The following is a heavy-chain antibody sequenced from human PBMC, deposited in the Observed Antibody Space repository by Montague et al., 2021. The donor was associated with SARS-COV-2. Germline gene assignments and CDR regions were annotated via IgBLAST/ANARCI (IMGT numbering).Heavy chain of an antibody. CDR2: INHSGST. Sequence: SETLSLTCAVYGGSFSGYYWSWIRQPPGKGLEWIGEINHSGSTNYNPSLKSRVTISVDTSKNQFSLKLSSVTAADTAVYYCARRKRNIHRQASSSDSYYDMDDWGQGTMVTVS. V-gene: IGHV4-34*01. J-gene: IGHJ6*02. D-gene: IGHD6-25*01. CDR1: GGSFSGYY. CDR3: ARRKRNIHRQASSSDSYYDMDD.